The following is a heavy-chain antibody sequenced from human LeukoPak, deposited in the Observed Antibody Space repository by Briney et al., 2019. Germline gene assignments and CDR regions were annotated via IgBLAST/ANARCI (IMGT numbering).Heavy chain of an antibody. Sequence: SETLSLTCTVSGGSVSSSNYYWSWIRQPPGKELEWIGSFYHGGLTYYNPSLQRRVTMSVDTSKNHFSLKLSSVTAADTAVYYRAVPGPTSSYYFDYWGQGALVTVSS. CDR2: FYHGGLT. D-gene: IGHD3-10*01. CDR3: AVPGPTSSYYFDY. CDR1: GGSVSSSNYY. V-gene: IGHV4-39*07. J-gene: IGHJ4*02.